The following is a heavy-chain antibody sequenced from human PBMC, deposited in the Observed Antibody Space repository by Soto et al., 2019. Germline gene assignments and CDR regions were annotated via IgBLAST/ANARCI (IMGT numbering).Heavy chain of an antibody. CDR2: IYQSGVT. CDR1: GDSYSISTYS. V-gene: IGHV4-30-2*01. Sequence: SETLSLTCNLSGDSYSISTYSWSWIRQPPGEALQWIGFIYQSGVTSYNPSLASRVSISLDRSNNQCSLKLKSVTAADTAVYFCAGMPYTSGLRFDPWGPGTLVTVSS. CDR3: AGMPYTSGLRFDP. J-gene: IGHJ5*02. D-gene: IGHD6-19*01.